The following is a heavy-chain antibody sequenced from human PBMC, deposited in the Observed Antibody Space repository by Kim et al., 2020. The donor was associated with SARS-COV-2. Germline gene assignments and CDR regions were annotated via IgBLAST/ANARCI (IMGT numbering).Heavy chain of an antibody. CDR2: INSDGSST. CDR3: AREVPAIYYYYGMDV. D-gene: IGHD2-2*01. J-gene: IGHJ6*02. CDR1: GFTFSSYW. V-gene: IGHV3-74*01. Sequence: GGSLRLSCAASGFTFSSYWMHWVRQAPGKGLVWVSRINSDGSSTSYADSVKGRFTISRDNAKNTLYLQMNSLRAEDTAVYYCAREVPAIYYYYGMDVWGQGTTVTVSS.